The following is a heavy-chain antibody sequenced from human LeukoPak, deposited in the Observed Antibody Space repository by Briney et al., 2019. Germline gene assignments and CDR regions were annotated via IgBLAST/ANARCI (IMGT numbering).Heavy chain of an antibody. D-gene: IGHD3-22*01. CDR1: GFTFSSYA. CDR2: ISGGAIST. Sequence: GGSLRLSCAASGFTFSSYAMSWVRQAPGKWLEWVSGISGGAISTYYADSVKGRFTISRDNSKNTLYLQMNSLRAEDTAAYYCAKSSSLVVITNFDYWGQGTLVTVSS. CDR3: AKSSSLVVITNFDY. V-gene: IGHV3-23*01. J-gene: IGHJ4*02.